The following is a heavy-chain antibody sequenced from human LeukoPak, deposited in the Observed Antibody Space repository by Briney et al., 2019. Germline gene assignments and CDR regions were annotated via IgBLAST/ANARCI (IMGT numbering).Heavy chain of an antibody. Sequence: PGGSLRLSCATSGFPFSDFSMSWVRQAPGKGLEWISTTNSGGTSTYYAESVKGRFTISRDNSENTLYLQMSSLRVEDTAVYYCAKQSYARSLGEGGPGTLVSVSS. D-gene: IGHD2-8*01. CDR2: TNSGGTST. V-gene: IGHV3-23*01. CDR1: GFPFSDFS. CDR3: AKQSYARSLGE. J-gene: IGHJ4*02.